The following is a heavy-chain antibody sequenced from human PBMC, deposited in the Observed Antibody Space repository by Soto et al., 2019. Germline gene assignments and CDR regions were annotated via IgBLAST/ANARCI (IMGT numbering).Heavy chain of an antibody. CDR3: ARGSFSSSSSWFDP. J-gene: IGHJ5*02. D-gene: IGHD6-6*01. CDR1: GGSMRSGSYY. V-gene: IGHV4-31*03. Sequence: PSETLSLTCSVSGGSMRSGSYYWTWIRQHPGKGLEWVAYISNSGNTYYNPSLETRLTISLDTSKNLFSLSLTSVTAADTALYSCARGSFSSSSSWFDPWGQGTLVTVSS. CDR2: ISNSGNT.